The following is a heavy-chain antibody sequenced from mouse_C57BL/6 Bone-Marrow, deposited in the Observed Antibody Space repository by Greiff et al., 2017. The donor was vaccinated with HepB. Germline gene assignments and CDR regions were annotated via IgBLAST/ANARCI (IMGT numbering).Heavy chain of an antibody. Sequence: DVMLVESGEGLVKPGGSLKLSCAASGFTFSSYAMSWVRQTPEKRLEWVAYISSGGDYIYYADTVKGRFTISRDNARNTLYLQMSSLKSEDTAMYYCTRPAYDYFDYWGQGTTLTVSS. J-gene: IGHJ2*01. D-gene: IGHD1-1*01. CDR2: ISSGGDYI. CDR3: TRPAYDYFDY. CDR1: GFTFSSYA. V-gene: IGHV5-9-1*02.